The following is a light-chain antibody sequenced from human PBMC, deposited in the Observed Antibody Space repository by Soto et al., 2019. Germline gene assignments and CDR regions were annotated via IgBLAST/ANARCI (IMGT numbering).Light chain of an antibody. Sequence: DIQMTQSPSSLSASVGDRITITCRASENIARHLNWYQQKPGKAPNLLIYAASNLQNGVPLRFRGGGSGTDFTLTISNLQPEDVATYYCQQSYSTLSITFGQGTRLEIK. CDR2: AAS. CDR1: ENIARH. J-gene: IGKJ5*01. CDR3: QQSYSTLSIT. V-gene: IGKV1-39*01.